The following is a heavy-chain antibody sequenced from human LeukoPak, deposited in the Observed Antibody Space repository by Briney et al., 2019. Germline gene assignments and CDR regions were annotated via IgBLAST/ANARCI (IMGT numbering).Heavy chain of an antibody. CDR2: INLSEST. CDR1: CGSFSGYY. D-gene: IGHD3-10*01. J-gene: IGHJ6*03. V-gene: IGHV4-34*01. CDR3: ARRGVQPYYCYYMDV. Sequence: SETLSLTCAVYCGSFSGYYWSWIRQPPGKGVDGVGEINLSESTNYNPPLKSRGAISVDTSKNQFSLKLSSVTAADTAVYYCARRGVQPYYCYYMDVWGKGTTVTISS.